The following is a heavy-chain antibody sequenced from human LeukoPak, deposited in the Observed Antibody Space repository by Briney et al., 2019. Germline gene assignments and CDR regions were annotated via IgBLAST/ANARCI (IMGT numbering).Heavy chain of an antibody. D-gene: IGHD3-10*01. J-gene: IGHJ6*02. CDR2: INSDGSST. CDR3: ARDQYYGSGSYYNVHYYYGMDV. CDR1: GFTLSSYA. V-gene: IGHV3-74*01. Sequence: TGGSLRLSCAASGFTLSSYAMSWVRQAPGKGLVWVSRINSDGSSTSYADSVKGRFTISRDNAKNTLYLQMNSLRAEDTAVYYCARDQYYGSGSYYNVHYYYGMDVWGQGTTVTVSS.